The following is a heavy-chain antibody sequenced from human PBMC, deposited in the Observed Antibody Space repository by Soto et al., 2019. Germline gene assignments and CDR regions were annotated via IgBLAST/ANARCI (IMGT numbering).Heavy chain of an antibody. D-gene: IGHD3-10*01. CDR1: GYTFTSYY. J-gene: IGHJ6*02. CDR3: ARNMDYYYGPGSGNGHGF. CDR2: INPKFGDT. Sequence: QVQLVQSGAEVKEPGDSVRVSCEASGYTFTSYYIHWVRQAPGQGLEWMGWINPKFGDTTYAQDFQGRVAMTRDMSISTVYMELSRLTSDDTAIDYGARNMDYYYGPGSGNGHGFWGQGSTVTVFS. V-gene: IGHV1-2*02.